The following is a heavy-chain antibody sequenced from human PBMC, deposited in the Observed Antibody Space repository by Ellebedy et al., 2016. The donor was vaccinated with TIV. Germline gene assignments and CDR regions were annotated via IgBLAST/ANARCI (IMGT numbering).Heavy chain of an antibody. Sequence: AASVKVSCKASGYTFTSYGISWLRQAPGQGLEWMGWISAYNGNTNYAQKLQGRVTMTTDTSTSTAYMELRSLRSDDTAVFYCAKSGLFGELLYLDYWGQGTLVTVSS. J-gene: IGHJ4*02. CDR1: GYTFTSYG. V-gene: IGHV1-18*01. CDR3: AKSGLFGELLYLDY. D-gene: IGHD3-10*02. CDR2: ISAYNGNT.